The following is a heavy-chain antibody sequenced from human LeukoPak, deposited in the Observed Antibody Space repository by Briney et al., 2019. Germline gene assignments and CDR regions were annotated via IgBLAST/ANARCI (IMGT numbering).Heavy chain of an antibody. Sequence: SETLSLTCTVSGGSISSSSYYWGWIRQPPGKGLEWIGEINHSGSTNYNPSLKSRVTISVDTSKNQFSLKLSSVTAADTAVYYCARGPRTGYTIFGVVITSGDNWFDPWGQGTLVTVSS. J-gene: IGHJ5*02. D-gene: IGHD3-3*01. CDR2: INHSGST. CDR1: GGSISSSSYY. V-gene: IGHV4-39*07. CDR3: ARGPRTGYTIFGVVITSGDNWFDP.